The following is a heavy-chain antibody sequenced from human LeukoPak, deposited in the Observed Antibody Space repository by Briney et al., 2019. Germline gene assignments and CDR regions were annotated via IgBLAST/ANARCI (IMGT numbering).Heavy chain of an antibody. V-gene: IGHV3-23*01. CDR2: ISGSGGST. CDR3: AKVVVVAAIGWFDP. J-gene: IGHJ5*02. CDR1: GFTFSSYV. Sequence: GGLRLSCAASGFTFSSYVMSWVRQAPGKGLEWVSAISGSGGSTYYADSVKGRFTISRDNSKSTLYLQMNSLRAEDTAVYYCAKVVVVAAIGWFDPWGQGTLVTVSS. D-gene: IGHD2-15*01.